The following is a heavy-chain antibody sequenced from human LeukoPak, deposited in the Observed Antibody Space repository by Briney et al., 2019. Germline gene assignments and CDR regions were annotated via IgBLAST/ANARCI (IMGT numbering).Heavy chain of an antibody. Sequence: PGGSLRLSCAASGFTFSNAWMSWVRQAPGKGLEWVGRIKSKTSGGTTDYAAPVKDRFTISRDDSRNTLYLQMNSLQTEDTAVYYCTTEGYTYGFHSMAVWGQGTTVTVSS. V-gene: IGHV3-15*01. CDR3: TTEGYTYGFHSMAV. D-gene: IGHD5-18*01. CDR1: GFTFSNAW. J-gene: IGHJ6*02. CDR2: IKSKTSGGTT.